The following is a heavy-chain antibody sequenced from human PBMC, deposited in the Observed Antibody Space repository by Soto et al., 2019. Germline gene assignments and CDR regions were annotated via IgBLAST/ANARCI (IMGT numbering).Heavy chain of an antibody. CDR3: ATDPTEYSSGWTDY. D-gene: IGHD6-19*01. V-gene: IGHV1-24*01. J-gene: IGHJ4*02. Sequence: ASVKVSCKVSGYTLTELSIHWVRQAPGKGLEWMGGFDPEDGETIYAQKFQGRVTMTEDTSTDTAYMELISLRSEDTAVYYCATDPTEYSSGWTDYWGQGTLVTVSS. CDR2: FDPEDGET. CDR1: GYTLTELS.